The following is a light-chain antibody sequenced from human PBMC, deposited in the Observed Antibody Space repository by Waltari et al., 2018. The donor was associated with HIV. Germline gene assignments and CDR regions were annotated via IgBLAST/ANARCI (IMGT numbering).Light chain of an antibody. V-gene: IGKV1-39*01. CDR1: QSISTY. CDR3: QQSYSIPLT. CDR2: AAS. J-gene: IGKJ4*01. Sequence: DIQMTQSPSSLSASVGDRVTITCRASQSISTYLNWYLQKPGKAPQLLIYAASNLQSGVPSRFSGSGSRTEFTLTISSLQREEFATYYCQQSYSIPLTFGGGTKVEIK.